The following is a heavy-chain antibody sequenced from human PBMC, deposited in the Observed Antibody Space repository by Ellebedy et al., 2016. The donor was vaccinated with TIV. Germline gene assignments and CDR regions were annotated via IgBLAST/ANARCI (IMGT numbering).Heavy chain of an antibody. V-gene: IGHV3-30*02. CDR3: VKGAYPVPTVMAV. CDR1: GFSTSG. J-gene: IGHJ6*02. D-gene: IGHD3-16*01. CDR2: IRSDGSNK. Sequence: PGGSLRLSCVTSGFSTSGMHWVRQAPGKGLEWVAFIRSDGSNKYYADSVEGRFTISRDNSRTTLDLQMTRLGDEDTARYYCVKGAYPVPTVMAVWGQGTVVIVSS.